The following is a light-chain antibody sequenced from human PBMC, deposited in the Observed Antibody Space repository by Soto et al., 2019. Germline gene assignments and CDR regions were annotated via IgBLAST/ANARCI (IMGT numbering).Light chain of an antibody. Sequence: EIVLTQSPATLSLSPGERATLSCRASRSVSSYLAWYQQKPGQALRLLIYDASNRAAGIPARFSGSGSGTDFTLTISSLEPEDFALYYCQLFGRSPTFGPGTKVHIK. V-gene: IGKV3-11*01. J-gene: IGKJ3*01. CDR3: QLFGRSPT. CDR1: RSVSSY. CDR2: DAS.